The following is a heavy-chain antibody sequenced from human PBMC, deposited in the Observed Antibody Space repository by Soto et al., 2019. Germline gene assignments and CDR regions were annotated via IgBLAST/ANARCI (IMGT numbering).Heavy chain of an antibody. J-gene: IGHJ4*02. CDR3: ARDRGYYYDSSGSLRY. V-gene: IGHV1-46*01. D-gene: IGHD3-22*01. Sequence: ASVKVSCKASGYTFTSYAMHWVRQAPGQGLEWMGIINPSGGSTSYAQKFQGRVTMTRDTSTSTVYMELSSLRSEDTVVYYCARDRGYYYDSSGSLRYWGQGTLVTVSS. CDR1: GYTFTSYA. CDR2: INPSGGST.